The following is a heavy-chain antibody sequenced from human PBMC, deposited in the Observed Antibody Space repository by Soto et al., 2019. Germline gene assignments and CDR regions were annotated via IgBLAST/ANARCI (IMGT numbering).Heavy chain of an antibody. CDR1: GGSISSYY. CDR2: IYYSGST. CDR3: ARVGPDRLAPEYFQH. J-gene: IGHJ1*01. D-gene: IGHD6-19*01. V-gene: IGHV4-59*01. Sequence: SETLSVTCTVSGGSISSYYWSWIRQPPGKGLEWIGYIYYSGSTNYNPSLKSRVTISVDTSKNQFSLKLSSVTAADTAVYYCARVGPDRLAPEYFQHWGQGTLVTVSS.